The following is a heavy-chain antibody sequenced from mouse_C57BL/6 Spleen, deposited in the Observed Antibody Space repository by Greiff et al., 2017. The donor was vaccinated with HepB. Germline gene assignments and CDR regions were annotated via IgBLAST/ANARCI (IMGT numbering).Heavy chain of an antibody. CDR1: GFTFSSYG. Sequence: EVQVVESGGDLVKPGGSLKLSCAASGFTFSSYGMSWVRQTPDQRLEWVATISSGGSYTYYPDSVKGRFTISRDKAKNTLYLQMSSLTSEDTAMYYCARQVTGDAMDYWGQGTSVTVSS. D-gene: IGHD2-1*01. CDR3: ARQVTGDAMDY. CDR2: ISSGGSYT. V-gene: IGHV5-6*01. J-gene: IGHJ4*01.